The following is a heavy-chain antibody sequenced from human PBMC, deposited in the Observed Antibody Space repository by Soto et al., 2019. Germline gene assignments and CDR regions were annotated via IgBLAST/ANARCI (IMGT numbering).Heavy chain of an antibody. J-gene: IGHJ4*02. CDR2: ISWNSGSI. CDR1: GFTFDDYA. CDR3: AKDRGSSHAHYLDY. D-gene: IGHD6-6*01. V-gene: IGHV3-9*01. Sequence: EVQLVESGGGLVQPGRSLRLSCAASGFTFDDYAMHWVRQAPGKGLEWVSGISWNSGSIGYADSVKGRFTISRDNAKNSLYLQMNSLRAEDTALHYCAKDRGSSHAHYLDYWGQGTLVTVSS.